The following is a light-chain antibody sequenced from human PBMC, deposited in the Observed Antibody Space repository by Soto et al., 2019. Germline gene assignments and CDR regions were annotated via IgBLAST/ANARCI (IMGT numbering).Light chain of an antibody. J-gene: IGKJ1*01. V-gene: IGKV4-1*01. Sequence: DIVMTQSPDSLAVSLGERATINCKSSQRVLSTSNNKNFLAWYQQKPGQPPRLLIYWASTRESGVPDRFSGGGSGTDFTLTISSLQAEDVAVYYCQQYYTSWWTFGQGTKVEIK. CDR3: QQYYTSWWT. CDR2: WAS. CDR1: QRVLSTSNNKNF.